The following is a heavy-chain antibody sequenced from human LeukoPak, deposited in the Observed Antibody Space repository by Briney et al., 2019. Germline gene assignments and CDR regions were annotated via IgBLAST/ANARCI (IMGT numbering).Heavy chain of an antibody. D-gene: IGHD3-22*01. Sequence: PGGSLRLSCAASGFTFSSYAMSWVRQAPGKGLEWVSAISGSGGSTYYADSVKGRFTISRDNSKNTLYLQMNSLRVEDTAVYYCARVDNSGYYCFDYWAREPWSPSPQ. CDR1: GFTFSSYA. CDR2: ISGSGGST. J-gene: IGHJ4*02. V-gene: IGHV3-23*01. CDR3: ARVDNSGYYCFDY.